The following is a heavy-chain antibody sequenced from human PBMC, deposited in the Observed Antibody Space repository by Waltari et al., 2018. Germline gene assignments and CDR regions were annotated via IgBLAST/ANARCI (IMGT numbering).Heavy chain of an antibody. Sequence: QVQLQQWGAGLLKPSETLSLTCAVYGGSFSGYFWNWIRQPPGKGLEWIGEIHPSGSTPYNPSLESRVTMSVDTSKNQFSLKLRSVTAADTAVYYCARGTDHAKCHHWGQGTLVTVDS. CDR2: IHPSGST. CDR1: GGSFSGYF. V-gene: IGHV4-34*01. D-gene: IGHD2-21*02. CDR3: ARGTDHAKCHH. J-gene: IGHJ5*02.